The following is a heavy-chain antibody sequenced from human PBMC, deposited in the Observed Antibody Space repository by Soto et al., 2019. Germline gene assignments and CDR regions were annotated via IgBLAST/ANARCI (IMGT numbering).Heavy chain of an antibody. J-gene: IGHJ6*02. Sequence: GGSLRLSCAASGFTFSYYSMHWVRQAPGEGLEWVAVVSYDGNIEYYADSVKGRFPISRDNSKNTLNLQMDNLRVEDTAVYFCSRQYCSDSACYYYNGMDVWGQGTTVTVSS. CDR1: GFTFSYYS. CDR3: SRQYCSDSACYYYNGMDV. CDR2: VSYDGNIE. D-gene: IGHD2-15*01. V-gene: IGHV3-30-3*01.